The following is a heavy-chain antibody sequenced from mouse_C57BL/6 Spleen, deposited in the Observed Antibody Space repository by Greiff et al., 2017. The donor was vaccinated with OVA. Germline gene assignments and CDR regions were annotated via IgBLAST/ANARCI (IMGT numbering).Heavy chain of an antibody. CDR2: IHPNSGST. D-gene: IGHD1-1*01. V-gene: IGHV1-64*01. CDR3: AREDYYGSRDFDV. Sequence: QVHVKQSGAELVKPGASVKLSCKASGYTFTSYWMHWVKQRPGQGLEWIGMIHPNSGSTNYNEKFKSKATLTVDKSSSTAYMQLSSLTSEDSAVYYCAREDYYGSRDFDVWGTGTTVTVSS. J-gene: IGHJ1*03. CDR1: GYTFTSYW.